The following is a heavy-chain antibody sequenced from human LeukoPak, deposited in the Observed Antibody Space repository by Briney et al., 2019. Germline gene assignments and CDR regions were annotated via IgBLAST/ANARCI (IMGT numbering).Heavy chain of an antibody. CDR2: ISPSGGST. CDR3: ARDRAESQWLVRYWFDP. CDR1: GGTFSSYA. V-gene: IGHV1-46*01. Sequence: ASVKVSCKASGGTFSSYAISWVRQAPGQGPEWMGVISPSGGSTTYAQKFQGRVTLTRDMSTSTDYLELSSLRSEDTAVYYCARDRAESQWLVRYWFDPWGQGTLVTVSS. D-gene: IGHD6-19*01. J-gene: IGHJ5*02.